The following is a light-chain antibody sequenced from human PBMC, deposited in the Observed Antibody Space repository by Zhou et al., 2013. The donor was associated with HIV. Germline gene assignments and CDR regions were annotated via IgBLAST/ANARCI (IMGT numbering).Light chain of an antibody. Sequence: IQMTQSPPSLSTYVGDRVTITCRASHDVGTSLAWFQQRPGKAPKSLIYAASRSQSGVPSRFSGTRSGTDFTLTISSLQPEDFATYYCQQSYSPRRTFAQGTKVEIK. CDR3: QQSYSPRRT. J-gene: IGKJ1*01. CDR1: HDVGTS. V-gene: IGKV1-16*01. CDR2: AAS.